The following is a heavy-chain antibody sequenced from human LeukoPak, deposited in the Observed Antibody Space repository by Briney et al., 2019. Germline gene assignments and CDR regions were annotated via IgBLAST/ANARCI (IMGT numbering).Heavy chain of an antibody. CDR2: IWSDGSNK. V-gene: IGHV3-33*01. CDR3: TTDGDPKVAMVRGEPHCYYGMDV. D-gene: IGHD3-10*01. J-gene: IGHJ6*02. CDR1: GFTFSSYG. Sequence: GGSLRLSCEASGFTFSSYGIHWVRQAPGKGLEWVAVIWSDGSNKYYADSVKGRFTISRDNSKDTLYLQLNSLRAEDTAVYYCTTDGDPKVAMVRGEPHCYYGMDVWGQGTTVTVSS.